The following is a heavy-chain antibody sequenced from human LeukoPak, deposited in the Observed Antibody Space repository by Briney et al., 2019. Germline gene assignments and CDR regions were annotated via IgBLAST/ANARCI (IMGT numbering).Heavy chain of an antibody. J-gene: IGHJ4*02. Sequence: GXSLRLSCAASGFTFSSYGMHWVRQAPGKGLEWVAFIWYDGNDKYYADSVKGRFTISRDSSKNTLYLQMNSLRAEDTAVYYCAKDPLQYGSGSYYFDYWGQGTLVTVSS. CDR3: AKDPLQYGSGSYYFDY. CDR1: GFTFSSYG. CDR2: IWYDGNDK. V-gene: IGHV3-30*02. D-gene: IGHD3-10*01.